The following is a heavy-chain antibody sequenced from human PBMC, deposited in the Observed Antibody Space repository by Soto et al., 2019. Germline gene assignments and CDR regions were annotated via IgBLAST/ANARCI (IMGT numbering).Heavy chain of an antibody. CDR1: GGSVSSGSYY. V-gene: IGHV4-61*01. CDR3: AGGYARGYNWFDP. D-gene: IGHD3-10*02. CDR2: IYYSGST. Sequence: PSETLSLTCTVPGGSVSSGSYYWSWIRQPPGKGLEWIGYIYYSGSTNYNPSLKSRVTISVDTSKNQFSLKLSSVTAADTAVYYCAGGYARGYNWFDPWGQGTLVTVSS. J-gene: IGHJ5*02.